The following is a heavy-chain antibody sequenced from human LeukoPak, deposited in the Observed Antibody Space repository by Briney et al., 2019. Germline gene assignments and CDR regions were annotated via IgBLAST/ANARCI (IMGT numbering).Heavy chain of an antibody. CDR3: ATDRADY. V-gene: IGHV3-15*01. D-gene: IGHD3-10*01. Sequence: GSLRLSCAASGFTFSNTWMNWVRQAPGKGLEWVGRIKSKPDGGTTDYAAPVKGRFTISRDDSINTLYLQINSLKTDDTAVYYCATDRADYWGQGTLVTVSS. CDR2: IKSKPDGGTT. J-gene: IGHJ4*02. CDR1: GFTFSNTW.